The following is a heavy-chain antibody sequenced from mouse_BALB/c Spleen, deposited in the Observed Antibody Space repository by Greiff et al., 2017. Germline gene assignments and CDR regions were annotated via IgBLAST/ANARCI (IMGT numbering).Heavy chain of an antibody. V-gene: IGHV5-9-4*01. CDR3: ARGGKGFAY. CDR2: ISSGGSYT. J-gene: IGHJ3*01. Sequence: EVHLVESGGGLVKPGGSLKLSCAASGFTFSSYAMSWVRQSPEKRLEWVAEISSGGSYTYYPDTVTGRFTISRDNAKNTLYLEMSSLRSEDTAMYYCARGGKGFAYWGQGTLVTVSA. D-gene: IGHD1-1*01. CDR1: GFTFSSYA.